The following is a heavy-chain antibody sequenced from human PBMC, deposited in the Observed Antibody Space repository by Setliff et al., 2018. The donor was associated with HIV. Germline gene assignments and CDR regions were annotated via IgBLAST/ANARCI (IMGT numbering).Heavy chain of an antibody. CDR2: IYYTGFA. CDR3: ARHPSYYYDSSGTNWYFDL. J-gene: IGHJ2*01. CDR1: GDSMSSGSYF. V-gene: IGHV4-39*01. D-gene: IGHD3-22*01. Sequence: SETLSLTCSVSGDSMSSGSYFWGWIRQTPGKGLEWIGNIYYTGFAYYNPSLKSRVTISVDTSKNQFSLKLSSVTAADTAVYYCARHPSYYYDSSGTNWYFDLWGRGTLVTVSS.